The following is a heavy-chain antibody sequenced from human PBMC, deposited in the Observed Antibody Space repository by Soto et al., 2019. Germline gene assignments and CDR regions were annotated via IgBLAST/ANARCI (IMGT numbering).Heavy chain of an antibody. V-gene: IGHV4-34*01. Sequence: SETLSLTCAVYGGSFSGYYWSWIRQPPGKGLEWIGEINHSGSTNYNPSLKSRVTISVDTSKNQFSLKLSSVTAADTAVYYCARSERYYDYILGSYRPRPFDYWGQGDVVTVSS. J-gene: IGHJ4*02. CDR3: ARSERYYDYILGSYRPRPFDY. CDR2: INHSGST. CDR1: GGSFSGYY. D-gene: IGHD3-16*02.